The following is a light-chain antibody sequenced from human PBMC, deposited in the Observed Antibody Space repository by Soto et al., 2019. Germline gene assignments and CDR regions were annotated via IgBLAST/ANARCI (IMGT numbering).Light chain of an antibody. CDR1: QSVRSNY. CDR3: PQYGSSPYA. V-gene: IGKV3-20*01. CDR2: GAS. Sequence: EIVLTQSPGTLSLSPGERATLSCRASQSVRSNYLAWYQQKPGQAPRLLIYGASSRATGIPDRFSGTGSGTEFPLTISRLEPEDFSVYDCPQYGSSPYAFGQGTKLEIK. J-gene: IGKJ2*01.